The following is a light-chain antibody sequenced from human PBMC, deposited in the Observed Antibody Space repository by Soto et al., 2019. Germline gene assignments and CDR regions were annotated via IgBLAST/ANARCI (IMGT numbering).Light chain of an antibody. CDR2: DVS. CDR3: SSYTSSIL. V-gene: IGLV2-14*01. Sequence: ALTQPASVSGSPGQSITISCTGTSSDVGGYNYVSWYQQHPGKAPKLMIYDVSNRPSGVSNRFSGSKSGNTASLTISGLQAEDEADYYCSSYTSSILFGGGAKLTVL. J-gene: IGLJ2*01. CDR1: SSDVGGYNY.